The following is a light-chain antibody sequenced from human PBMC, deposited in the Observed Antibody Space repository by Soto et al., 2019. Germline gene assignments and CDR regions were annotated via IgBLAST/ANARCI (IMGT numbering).Light chain of an antibody. Sequence: QSALTQPRSVSGSPGQSVTISCTGTSSDVGGYNYVSWYQQQPGKAPKLMIYDVTKRPSGVPDRFSGSKSGNTASLTISGLQAEDEADYYCCSYADSYTYVFGTGTQVTLL. CDR3: CSYADSYTYV. CDR2: DVT. V-gene: IGLV2-11*01. J-gene: IGLJ1*01. CDR1: SSDVGGYNY.